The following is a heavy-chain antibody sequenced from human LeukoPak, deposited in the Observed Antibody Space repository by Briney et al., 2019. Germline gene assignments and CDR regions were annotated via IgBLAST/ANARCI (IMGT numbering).Heavy chain of an antibody. CDR1: GYTFTSYG. D-gene: IGHD3-10*01. J-gene: IGHJ4*02. CDR3: ARGLASGPRLINFDY. CDR2: ISAYNGNT. V-gene: IGHV1-18*01. Sequence: GASVTVSCEASGYTFTSYGISWVRQAPGQGLEWMGWISAYNGNTNYAQKLQGRVTMTTDTSTSTAYMELRSLRSDDTAVYYCARGLASGPRLINFDYWGQGTLVTVSS.